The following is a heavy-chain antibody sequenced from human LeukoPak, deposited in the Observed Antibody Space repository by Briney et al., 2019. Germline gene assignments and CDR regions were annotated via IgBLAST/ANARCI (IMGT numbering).Heavy chain of an antibody. J-gene: IGHJ3*02. CDR3: ATSREVAGSHAFDI. D-gene: IGHD6-19*01. V-gene: IGHV5-51*01. Sequence: GESLTISCKGSGYSFTNYWIGWVRQMPGKGLEWMGMLYPGDSASRFSPSFEGRVTMSVDRSINTAYLQWSSLRASDTAMYYCATSREVAGSHAFDIWGQGTVVTVSS. CDR1: GYSFTNYW. CDR2: LYPGDSAS.